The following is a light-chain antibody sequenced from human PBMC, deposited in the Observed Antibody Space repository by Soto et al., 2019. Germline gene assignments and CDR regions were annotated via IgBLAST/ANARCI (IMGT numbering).Light chain of an antibody. CDR3: QQYRT. V-gene: IGKV3-15*01. J-gene: IGKJ1*01. CDR1: QSVSSN. Sequence: EIVMTQSPATLSVSPIERATLSCRASQSVSSNLAWYQQKPGQAPRLLIYGASTRATGIPARFSGSGSGTEFTLTISSLQSEDFAVYYCQQYRTFGQGTKVDIK. CDR2: GAS.